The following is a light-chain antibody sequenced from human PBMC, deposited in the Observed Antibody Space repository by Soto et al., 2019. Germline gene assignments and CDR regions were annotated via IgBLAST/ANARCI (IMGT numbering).Light chain of an antibody. CDR1: SSDIGGYSY. Sequence: QSALTQPASVSGSPGQSITISCTGTSSDIGGYSYVSWYQQHPGKAPKLMIYEVNNRPSGISDRFSGSKSGNTASLTISGLQAEDEADYYCISYTSTSNLVLGNGTKLTVL. CDR2: EVN. V-gene: IGLV2-14*01. CDR3: ISYTSTSNLV. J-gene: IGLJ1*01.